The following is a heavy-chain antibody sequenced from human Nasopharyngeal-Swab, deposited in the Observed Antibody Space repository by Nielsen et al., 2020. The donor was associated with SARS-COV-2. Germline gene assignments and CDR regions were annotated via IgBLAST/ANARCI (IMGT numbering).Heavy chain of an antibody. Sequence: VRQAPGKGLEWIGEIYHSGSTNYNPSLKSRVTISVDKSKNQFSLQLNSVTPEDTAVYYCARDLDSSSWYPYYFDYWGQGTLVTVSS. J-gene: IGHJ4*02. V-gene: IGHV4-4*02. CDR3: ARDLDSSSWYPYYFDY. D-gene: IGHD6-13*01. CDR2: IYHSGST.